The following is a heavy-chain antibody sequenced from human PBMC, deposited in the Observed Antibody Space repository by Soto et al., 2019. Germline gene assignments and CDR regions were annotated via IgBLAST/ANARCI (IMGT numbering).Heavy chain of an antibody. D-gene: IGHD6-6*01. V-gene: IGHV4-31*03. CDR2: IYYSGST. J-gene: IGHJ4*02. CDR1: GGSISSGGYY. Sequence: SETLSLTCTVSGGSISSGGYYWSWIRQHPGKGLEWIGYIYYSGSTYYNPSLKSRVTISVDTSKNQFSLKLSSVTAADTAVYYCARGRRSSSSRGYYFDYWGQGTLVTVSS. CDR3: ARGRRSSSSRGYYFDY.